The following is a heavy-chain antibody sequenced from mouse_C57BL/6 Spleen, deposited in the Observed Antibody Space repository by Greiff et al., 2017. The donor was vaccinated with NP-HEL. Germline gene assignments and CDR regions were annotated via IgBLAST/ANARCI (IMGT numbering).Heavy chain of an antibody. V-gene: IGHV1-19*01. D-gene: IGHD1-1*01. Sequence: EVQLQQSGPVLVKPGASVKMSCKASGYTFTDYYMNWVKQSHGKSLEWIGVINPYNGGTSYNQKFKGKATLTVDKSSSTAYMELNSLTSEDSAVYYGARRRYGREGFDYWGQGTTLTVSS. J-gene: IGHJ2*01. CDR1: GYTFTDYY. CDR2: INPYNGGT. CDR3: ARRRYGREGFDY.